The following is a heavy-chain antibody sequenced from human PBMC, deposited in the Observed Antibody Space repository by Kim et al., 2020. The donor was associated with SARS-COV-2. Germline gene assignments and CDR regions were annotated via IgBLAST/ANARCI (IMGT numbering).Heavy chain of an antibody. J-gene: IGHJ3*01. CDR3: ARASIASAGGTFDL. D-gene: IGHD6-13*01. Sequence: ADTFRGRFTISRHNAKNTLDLTMNSLRVKDTAVYYCARASIASAGGTFDLWGQGTMVTVSS. V-gene: IGHV3-74*01.